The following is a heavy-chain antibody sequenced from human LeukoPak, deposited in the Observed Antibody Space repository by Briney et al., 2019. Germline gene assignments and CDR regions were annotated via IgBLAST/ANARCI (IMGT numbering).Heavy chain of an antibody. Sequence: GGSLRLSCAASGFTFSGYAMSWVRQAPGKGLEWVSAISGSGGSTYYAASVKGGFTVSRDTTKNTLYLQMNSLRAEATGVYYSAKDRSRGSDSSGQYDYWGQGTLVTVSS. V-gene: IGHV3-23*01. CDR3: AKDRSRGSDSSGQYDY. CDR1: GFTFSGYA. J-gene: IGHJ4*02. CDR2: ISGSGGST. D-gene: IGHD3-22*01.